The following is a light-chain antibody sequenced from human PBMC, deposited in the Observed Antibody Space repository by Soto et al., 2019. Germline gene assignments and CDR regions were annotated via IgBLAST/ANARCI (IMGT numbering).Light chain of an antibody. V-gene: IGLV2-14*01. Sequence: QSVLTQPASVSRSPGQSITISCTGTSSDVGGYNYVSWYQQHPGKAPKLMIYEVSNRPSGVSNRFSGSKSGNTASLTISGLQGEEEADYYCSSYTSSSAQVFGTGTKVTVL. J-gene: IGLJ1*01. CDR2: EVS. CDR3: SSYTSSSAQV. CDR1: SSDVGGYNY.